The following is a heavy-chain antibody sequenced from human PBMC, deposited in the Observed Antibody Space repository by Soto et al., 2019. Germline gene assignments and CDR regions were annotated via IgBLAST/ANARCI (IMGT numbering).Heavy chain of an antibody. J-gene: IGHJ6*02. CDR2: ISYDGSNK. V-gene: IGHV3-30-3*01. D-gene: IGHD4-17*01. CDR1: GFTFSSYA. Sequence: PGGSLRLSCAASGFTFSSYAMHWVRQAPGKGLEWVAVISYDGSNKYYADSVKGRFTISRDNSKNTLYLQMNSLRAEDTAVYYCARSPNPPYYGDYSQDYYYGMDVWGQGTTVTVSS. CDR3: ARSPNPPYYGDYSQDYYYGMDV.